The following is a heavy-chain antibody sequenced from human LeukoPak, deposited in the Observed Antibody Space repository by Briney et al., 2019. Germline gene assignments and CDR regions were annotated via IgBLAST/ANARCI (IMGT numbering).Heavy chain of an antibody. D-gene: IGHD1-7*01. V-gene: IGHV4-34*01. CDR1: GGSFSGYY. CDR2: INHSGST. Sequence: SETLSLTCAVYGGSFSGYYWSWIRQPPGRGLEWIGEINHSGSTNYNPSLKSRVTISVDTSKNQFSLKLSSVTAADTAVYYCARGRAGNWNYFPFDYWGQGTLVTVSS. J-gene: IGHJ4*02. CDR3: ARGRAGNWNYFPFDY.